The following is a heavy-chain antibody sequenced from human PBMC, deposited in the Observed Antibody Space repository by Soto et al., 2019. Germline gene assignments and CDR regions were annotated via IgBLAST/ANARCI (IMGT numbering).Heavy chain of an antibody. D-gene: IGHD3-3*01. CDR2: IKSKTDGGTT. V-gene: IGHV3-15*01. CDR3: TTDTIFGVVIPN. J-gene: IGHJ4*02. CDR1: GFTFSNAW. Sequence: EGSLRLSCAASGFTFSNAWMSWVRQAPGKGLEWVGRIKSKTDGGTTDYAAPVKGRFTISRDDSKNTLYLQMNSLKTEDTAVYYCTTDTIFGVVIPNWGQGTLVTVSS.